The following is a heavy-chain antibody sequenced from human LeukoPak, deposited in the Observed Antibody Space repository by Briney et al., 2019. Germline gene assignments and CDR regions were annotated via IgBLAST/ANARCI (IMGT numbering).Heavy chain of an antibody. J-gene: IGHJ4*02. CDR2: IYHSGST. Sequence: SETLSLTCAVSGGSISSGGYSWSWIRQPPGKGLEWIGYIYHSGSTYYNPSLKSRVTISVDRPKNQFSLKLSSVTAADTAVYYCARPRTGYYVDFDYWGQGTLVTVSS. V-gene: IGHV4-30-2*01. D-gene: IGHD3/OR15-3a*01. CDR1: GGSISSGGYS. CDR3: ARPRTGYYVDFDY.